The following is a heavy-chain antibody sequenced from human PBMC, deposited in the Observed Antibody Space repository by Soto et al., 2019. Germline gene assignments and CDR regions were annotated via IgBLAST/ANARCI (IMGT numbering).Heavy chain of an antibody. CDR1: GGSISSYY. D-gene: IGHD2-2*01. CDR3: ARHVAIEGKYCSSTSCYFTPNNWFDP. J-gene: IGHJ5*02. V-gene: IGHV4-59*08. CDR2: IYYSGST. Sequence: SETLSLTCTVSGGSISSYYWSWIRQPPGKGLEWIGYIYYSGSTNYNPSLKSRVTISVDTSKNQFSLKLSSVTAADTAVYYCARHVAIEGKYCSSTSCYFTPNNWFDPWGQGTLVTVSS.